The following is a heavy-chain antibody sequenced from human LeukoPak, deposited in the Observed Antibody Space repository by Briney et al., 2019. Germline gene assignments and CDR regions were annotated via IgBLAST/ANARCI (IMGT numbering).Heavy chain of an antibody. J-gene: IGHJ4*02. Sequence: GGSLRLSCAAFGFTVSSNYMSWVRQAPGKGLVWVSRINSDGSSTSYADSVKGRFTISRDNAKNTLYLQMNSLRAEDTAVYYCARDAWELQEFDYWGQGTLVTVSS. V-gene: IGHV3-74*01. CDR1: GFTVSSNY. CDR3: ARDAWELQEFDY. D-gene: IGHD1-26*01. CDR2: INSDGSST.